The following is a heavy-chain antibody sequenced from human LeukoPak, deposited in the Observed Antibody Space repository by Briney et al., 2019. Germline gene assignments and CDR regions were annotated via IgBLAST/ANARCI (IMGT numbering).Heavy chain of an antibody. CDR3: ARGGPYQELDY. V-gene: IGHV4-34*01. J-gene: IGHJ4*02. D-gene: IGHD2-2*01. CDR2: INHSGST. Sequence: SEPLSLTCAVYGGSFSCYYWSWIRRPPGKGVEWMGEINHSGSTNYNPSLKSRVTISVDTSKNQFSLKLSSVTAADTAVYYCARGGPYQELDYWGQGTLVTVSS. CDR1: GGSFSCYY.